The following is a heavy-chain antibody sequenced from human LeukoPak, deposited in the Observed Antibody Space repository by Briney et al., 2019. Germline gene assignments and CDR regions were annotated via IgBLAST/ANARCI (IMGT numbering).Heavy chain of an antibody. D-gene: IGHD3-22*01. J-gene: IGHJ4*02. Sequence: PGGSLRLSCAASGLTFSSYWMHWVRQAPGKGLEWVSAISGSGGSTYYADSVKGRFTISRDNSKNTLYLQMNSLRAEDTAVYYCAKDSVAYDSSGYYYFWGQGTLVTVSS. CDR3: AKDSVAYDSSGYYYF. CDR1: GLTFSSYW. V-gene: IGHV3-23*01. CDR2: ISGSGGST.